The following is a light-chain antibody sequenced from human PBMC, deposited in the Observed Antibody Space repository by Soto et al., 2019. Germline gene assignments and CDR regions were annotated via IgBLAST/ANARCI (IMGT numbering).Light chain of an antibody. Sequence: QSVLTQAPSASGTPGQSVTISCSGSDSNIGSNTVNWYQQLPGMAPKLLIYANFQRSSGVPDRFSACKSGTSASLATSGLQSEDEAHYYCAVWDDGLSGWVFGGGTKLTVL. CDR1: DSNIGSNT. CDR2: ANF. V-gene: IGLV1-44*01. J-gene: IGLJ2*01. CDR3: AVWDDGLSGWV.